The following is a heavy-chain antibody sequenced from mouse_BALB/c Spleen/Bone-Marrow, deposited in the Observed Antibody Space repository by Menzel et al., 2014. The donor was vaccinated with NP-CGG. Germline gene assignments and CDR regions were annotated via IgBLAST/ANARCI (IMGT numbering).Heavy chain of an antibody. CDR3: ARWGQLGFRKAWFAY. J-gene: IGHJ3*01. D-gene: IGHD3-1*01. Sequence: QVQLKESGAELAKPGASVTMSCKASGYTFITYWMHWVKQRPGQGLEWIGYINPNTGYTEYNQKFKDKATLTADKSSSTAYMQLGSLTSEDSAVYYCARWGQLGFRKAWFAYWGQGTLVTVPA. CDR2: INPNTGYT. CDR1: GYTFITYW. V-gene: IGHV1-7*01.